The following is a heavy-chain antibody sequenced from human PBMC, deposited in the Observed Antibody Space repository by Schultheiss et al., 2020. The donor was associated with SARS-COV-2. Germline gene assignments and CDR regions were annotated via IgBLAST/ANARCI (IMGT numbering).Heavy chain of an antibody. CDR2: INSDGSAS. D-gene: IGHD3-3*01. CDR3: ARDSSKRTTIFAMVPHRYMDV. V-gene: IGHV3-74*01. CDR1: GFTFRNYW. Sequence: GGSLRLSCAASGFTFRNYWMHWVRQIPGKGLVWVSRINSDGSASSYADSVQGRFTVSRDNAGNTLYLQMNNLRVEDTAIYYCARDSSKRTTIFAMVPHRYMDVWGKGTTVTVSS. J-gene: IGHJ6*03.